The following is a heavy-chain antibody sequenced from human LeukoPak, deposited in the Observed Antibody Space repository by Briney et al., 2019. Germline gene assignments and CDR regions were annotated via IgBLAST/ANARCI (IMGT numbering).Heavy chain of an antibody. CDR2: ISAHNGNT. CDR1: GYTFTSYG. CDR3: ARTAVAGNNWFDP. Sequence: ASVKVSCKASGYTFTSYGISWVRQAPGQGLEWMGWISAHNGNTNYAQKLQGRVTMTTDASTSTAYMELRSLRSDDTAVYYCARTAVAGNNWFDPWGQGTLVTVSS. V-gene: IGHV1-18*01. J-gene: IGHJ5*02. D-gene: IGHD6-19*01.